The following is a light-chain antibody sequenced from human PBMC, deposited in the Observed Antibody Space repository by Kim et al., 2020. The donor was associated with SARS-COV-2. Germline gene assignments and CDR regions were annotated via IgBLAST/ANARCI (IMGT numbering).Light chain of an antibody. Sequence: ALGQTVRITCQGDSLRNYYASWYQRKPGQAPLLVIYGKNNRPSGIPDRFSGSTSGNTGSLTITGAQAEDEADYYCHCRDSSGNHGVFGGGTQLTVL. V-gene: IGLV3-19*01. J-gene: IGLJ2*01. CDR1: SLRNYY. CDR3: HCRDSSGNHGV. CDR2: GKN.